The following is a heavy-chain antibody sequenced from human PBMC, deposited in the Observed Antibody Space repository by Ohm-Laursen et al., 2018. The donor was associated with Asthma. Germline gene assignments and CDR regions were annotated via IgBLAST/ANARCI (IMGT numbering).Heavy chain of an antibody. D-gene: IGHD6-13*01. V-gene: IGHV1-2*06. Sequence: ASVKASCKTSGYSFTDYYINWVRQAPGQGLEWMGRIHPNNGDTTYAQNFRGRVAFTRDTSIRIAYMELTSLSSDDTAVYFCARDLGHISNWYTEYFQYWGQGTLVTVSS. J-gene: IGHJ1*01. CDR2: IHPNNGDT. CDR1: GYSFTDYY. CDR3: ARDLGHISNWYTEYFQY.